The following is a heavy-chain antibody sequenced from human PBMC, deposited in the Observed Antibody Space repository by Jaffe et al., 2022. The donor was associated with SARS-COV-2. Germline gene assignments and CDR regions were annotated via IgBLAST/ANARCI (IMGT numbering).Heavy chain of an antibody. J-gene: IGHJ6*03. CDR3: ARLSGSNYFYYYYMDV. V-gene: IGHV4-59*01. D-gene: IGHD2-2*01. Sequence: QVQLLESGPGLVKPSETLSLTCTVSGGSISSYDWSWIRQPPGKGLEWIGNLYKGGTTNYNPSMKSRVTISEDTSKNQFSLKLSSVTTADTAVYFCARLSGSNYFYYYYMDVWGNGTTVTVSS. CDR2: LYKGGTT. CDR1: GGSISSYD.